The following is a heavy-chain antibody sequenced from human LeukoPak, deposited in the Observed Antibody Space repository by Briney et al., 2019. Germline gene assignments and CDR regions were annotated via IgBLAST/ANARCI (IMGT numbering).Heavy chain of an antibody. Sequence: GASVKVSCKASGYTFTSYAMNWVRQAPGQGLEWMGWINTNTGNPTYAQGFTGRFVFSLDTSVSTALLQISSLKAADTAVYYCARDDSSGYYYHDFWGQGTPVTVSS. CDR3: ARDDSSGYYYHDF. D-gene: IGHD3-22*01. CDR1: GYTFTSYA. V-gene: IGHV7-4-1*02. J-gene: IGHJ4*02. CDR2: INTNTGNP.